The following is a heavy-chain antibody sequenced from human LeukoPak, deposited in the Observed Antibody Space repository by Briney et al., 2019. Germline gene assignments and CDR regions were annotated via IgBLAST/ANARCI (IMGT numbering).Heavy chain of an antibody. CDR3: AKLFTAMVRGVTHDY. CDR1: GFTFSSYA. J-gene: IGHJ4*02. D-gene: IGHD3-10*01. CDR2: ISGSVGST. Sequence: GGSLRLSCAASGFTFSSYAISWVRQPPGKGLEWVSSISGSVGSTYYADSVKGRFPISRDNSKNTLYLQMNSLRAEDTAVYYCAKLFTAMVRGVTHDYWGQGTLVTVSS. V-gene: IGHV3-23*01.